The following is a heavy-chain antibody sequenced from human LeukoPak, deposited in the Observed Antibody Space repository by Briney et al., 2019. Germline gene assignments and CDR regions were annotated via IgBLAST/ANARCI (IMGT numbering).Heavy chain of an antibody. V-gene: IGHV3-30-3*01. J-gene: IGHJ2*01. D-gene: IGHD5-18*01. CDR3: ARARVDIAMFTWLNWYFDL. CDR1: GFTFSNYA. Sequence: GGSLRLSCAAAGFTFSNYAIHWVRQAPGKGLEWVAVISYDGSNKYYADSVKGRFTISRDNSKNALYLQMNSLRAEDTAVYYCARARVDIAMFTWLNWYFDLWGRGTLVTVSS. CDR2: ISYDGSNK.